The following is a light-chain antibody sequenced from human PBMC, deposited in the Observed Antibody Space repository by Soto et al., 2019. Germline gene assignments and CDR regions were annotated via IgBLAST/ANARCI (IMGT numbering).Light chain of an antibody. Sequence: QSVLTQPRSVSGSPGQSITISCSGTIRDIGGYNFISWYQQHPGTAPKIIIYDVSKRPSGVPDRFSGSKSGTSASLAISGLQSEDEADYYCAAWDDNLEGVLFGGGTKLTVL. V-gene: IGLV2-11*01. CDR3: AAWDDNLEGVL. CDR2: DVS. J-gene: IGLJ2*01. CDR1: IRDIGGYNF.